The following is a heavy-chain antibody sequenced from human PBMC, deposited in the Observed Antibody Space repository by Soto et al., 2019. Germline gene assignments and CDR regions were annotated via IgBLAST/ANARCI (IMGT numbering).Heavy chain of an antibody. CDR1: RFSFSNYA. J-gene: IGHJ3*02. D-gene: IGHD4-17*01. CDR3: STDPNGDYIGAFDN. V-gene: IGHV3-23*01. Sequence: GGSLRLSCAGSRFSFSNYAMTWARQAPGEGLEWVSSITGSGSGTTYADSVKGRFTISRDNSKNILYLQMDSLRADDTAVYYCSTDPNGDYIGAFDNWGQGTMVTVSS. CDR2: ITGSGSGT.